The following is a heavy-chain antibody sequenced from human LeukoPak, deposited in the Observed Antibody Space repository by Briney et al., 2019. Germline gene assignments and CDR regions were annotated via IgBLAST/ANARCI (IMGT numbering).Heavy chain of an antibody. CDR2: IYYSGST. Sequence: SETLSLTCTVSGGSISSYYWSWIRQPPGKGLEWIGYIYYSGSTNYNPSLRSRVTISVDTSKNQFFLKLSSVTAADTAVYYCAREGSVVVAATPSAFDIWGQGTMVTVSS. CDR3: AREGSVVVAATPSAFDI. V-gene: IGHV4-59*01. J-gene: IGHJ3*02. D-gene: IGHD2-15*01. CDR1: GGSISSYY.